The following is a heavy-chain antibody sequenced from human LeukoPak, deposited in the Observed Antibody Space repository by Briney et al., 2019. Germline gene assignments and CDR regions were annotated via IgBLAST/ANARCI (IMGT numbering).Heavy chain of an antibody. CDR2: INHSGST. D-gene: IGHD4/OR15-4a*01. J-gene: IGHJ4*02. V-gene: IGHV4-34*01. CDR3: ARPLKDY. CDR1: GGSFSGYY. Sequence: ETLSLTCAVYGGSFSGYYWSWIRQPPGKGLEWIGEINHSGSTNYNPSLKSRVTISVDTSKNQFSLKLSSVTAADTAVYYCARPLKDYWGQGTLVTVSS.